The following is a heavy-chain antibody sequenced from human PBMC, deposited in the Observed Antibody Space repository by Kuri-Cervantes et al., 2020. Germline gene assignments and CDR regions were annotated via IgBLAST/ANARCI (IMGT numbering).Heavy chain of an antibody. CDR3: ARGYSGYDSVFDY. Sequence: GESLKISCAASGFTFSSYWMHWVRQAPGKGLVWVSRINSDGSSTSYADSVKGRFTISRDNSKNTLYLQMNSLRAEDTAVYYCARGYSGYDSVFDYWGQGTLVTVSS. CDR1: GFTFSSYW. J-gene: IGHJ4*02. D-gene: IGHD5-12*01. CDR2: INSDGSST. V-gene: IGHV3-74*01.